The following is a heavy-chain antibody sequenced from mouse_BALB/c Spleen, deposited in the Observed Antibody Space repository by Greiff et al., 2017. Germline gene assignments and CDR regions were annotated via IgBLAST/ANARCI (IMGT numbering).Heavy chain of an antibody. CDR2: ISSGSSTI. CDR3: ARSGGNYVRFAY. D-gene: IGHD2-1*01. CDR1: GFTFSSFG. V-gene: IGHV5-17*02. Sequence: EVQVVESGGGLVQPGGSRKLSCAASGFTFSSFGMHWVRQAPEKGLEWVAYISSGSSTIYYADTVKGRFTISRDNPKNTLFLQMTSLRSEDTAMYYCARSGGNYVRFAYWGQGTLVTVSA. J-gene: IGHJ3*01.